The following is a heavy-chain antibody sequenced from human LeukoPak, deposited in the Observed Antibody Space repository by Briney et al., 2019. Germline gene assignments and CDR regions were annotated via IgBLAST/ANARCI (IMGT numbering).Heavy chain of an antibody. D-gene: IGHD6-19*01. J-gene: IGHJ4*02. Sequence: RASETLSLTCTVSGGSISSSLYYWGWIRQAPGKGLEWIGSFYYSGSTCYNASLKSRVTISVDTSKSQFSLKLNSVTATDTAVYYCTTTTRGWYGVGDYWGQGTLVTVSS. CDR2: FYYSGST. CDR1: GGSISSSLYY. V-gene: IGHV4-39*01. CDR3: TTTTRGWYGVGDY.